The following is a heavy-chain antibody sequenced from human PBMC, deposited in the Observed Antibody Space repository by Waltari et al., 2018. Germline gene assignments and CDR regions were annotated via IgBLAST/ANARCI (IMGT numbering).Heavy chain of an antibody. J-gene: IGHJ4*02. Sequence: QLQLQESGPGLVKPSETLSLTCTVSGGSISSSSYYWGWIRQPPGRGLEWIGSIFYSESKNDNEDLKSRVNIAEDKSKNQYSKKLSSVTAADTDGYDCARDSQRGPNWNYRVGSDYRGQGTLVTVSS. CDR1: GGSISSSSYY. V-gene: IGHV4-39*07. CDR3: ARDSQRGPNWNYRVGSDY. D-gene: IGHD1-7*01. CDR2: IFYSESK.